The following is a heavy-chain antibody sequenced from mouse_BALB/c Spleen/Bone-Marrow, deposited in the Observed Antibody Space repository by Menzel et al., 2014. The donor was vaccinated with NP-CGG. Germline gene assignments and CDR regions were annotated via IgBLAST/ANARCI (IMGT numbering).Heavy chain of an antibody. CDR1: GYTFTDYY. J-gene: IGHJ4*01. CDR2: IYPGSGNT. V-gene: IGHV1-77*01. Sequence: VQLQQSGAELARPGASVKLSCKASGYTFTDYYINWVKQRTGQGLEWIGEIYPGSGNTYYNEKFKGKATLTADKSSSTAYMQLSSLTSEDSAVYFCAKGGYGSSYVRYYAMDYWGQGTSVTFSS. D-gene: IGHD1-1*01. CDR3: AKGGYGSSYVRYYAMDY.